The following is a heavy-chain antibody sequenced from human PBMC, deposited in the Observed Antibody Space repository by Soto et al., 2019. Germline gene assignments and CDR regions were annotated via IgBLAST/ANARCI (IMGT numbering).Heavy chain of an antibody. CDR1: GFTFSSYG. CDR3: ARDGQLTGYYYGMDV. D-gene: IGHD5-18*01. CDR2: IWYDGSNK. V-gene: IGHV3-33*01. Sequence: QVQLVESGGGVVQPGRSLRLSCAASGFTFSSYGMHWVRQAPGKGLEWVAVIWYDGSNKYYADSVKGRFTISRDNSKNTLYLPMNSLRAEDTAVYYCARDGQLTGYYYGMDVWGQGTTVTVSS. J-gene: IGHJ6*02.